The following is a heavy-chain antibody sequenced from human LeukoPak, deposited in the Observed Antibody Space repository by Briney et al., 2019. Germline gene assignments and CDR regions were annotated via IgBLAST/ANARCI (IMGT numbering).Heavy chain of an antibody. D-gene: IGHD2-15*01. V-gene: IGHV5-51*01. J-gene: IGHJ6*02. CDR1: GYSFTSYW. Sequence: GESLKISCKGSGYSFTSYWIGWVRQMPGKGLEWMGLIYPGDSDTTYSPAFQGQVTISADKSISTAYLQWSSLKASDTAMYYCARHALGPLPRYYYGMDVWGQGTTVTVSS. CDR2: IYPGDSDT. CDR3: ARHALGPLPRYYYGMDV.